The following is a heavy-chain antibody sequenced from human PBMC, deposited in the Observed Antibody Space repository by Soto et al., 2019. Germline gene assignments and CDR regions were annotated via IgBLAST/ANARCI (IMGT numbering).Heavy chain of an antibody. CDR1: GFTFSSYG. CDR2: ISHDGSNK. D-gene: IGHD3-3*01. Sequence: GGSLRLSCAASGFTFSSYGMHWVRQAPGKGLEWVAVISHDGSNKYYADSVKGRFTISRDNSKNTLYLQMNSLRAEDTAVYYCAKGNDFWSGYPDDYYYYYYMDVWGKGTTVTVSS. V-gene: IGHV3-30*18. J-gene: IGHJ6*03. CDR3: AKGNDFWSGYPDDYYYYYYMDV.